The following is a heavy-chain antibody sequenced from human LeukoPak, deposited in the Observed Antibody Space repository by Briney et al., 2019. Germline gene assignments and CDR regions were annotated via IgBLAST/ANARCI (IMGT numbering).Heavy chain of an antibody. D-gene: IGHD3-10*01. CDR3: ARDRLLFGYYGSGSYYDY. CDR2: IYTSGST. V-gene: IGHV4-61*02. Sequence: SETLSLTCTVSGGSISSGSYYWSWLRQPAGKGLEWIGRIYTSGSTNYNPSLKSRVTISVDTTKNQFSLKLSSVTAADTAVYYCARDRLLFGYYGSGSYYDYWGQGTLVTVSS. CDR1: GGSISSGSYY. J-gene: IGHJ4*02.